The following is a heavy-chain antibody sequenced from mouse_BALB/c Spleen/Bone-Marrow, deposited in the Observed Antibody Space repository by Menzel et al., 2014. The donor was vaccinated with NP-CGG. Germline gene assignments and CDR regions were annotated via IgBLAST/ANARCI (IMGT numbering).Heavy chain of an antibody. CDR3: ARYYRYDFDY. V-gene: IGHV1-26*01. Sequence: EVQLQQSGPELVKPGASMNISCEASGYSFTGYTMNWVKQSHGKNLEWIGLINPDNGDTSCNQKFKGKATLTIDKSSSTAYMELLSLTSEDSAVYYCARYYRYDFDYWGQGTTLTDSS. CDR2: INPDNGDT. CDR1: GYSFTGYT. D-gene: IGHD2-14*01. J-gene: IGHJ2*01.